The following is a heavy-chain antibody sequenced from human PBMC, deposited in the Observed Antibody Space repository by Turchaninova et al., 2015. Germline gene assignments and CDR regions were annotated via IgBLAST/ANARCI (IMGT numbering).Heavy chain of an antibody. D-gene: IGHD6-19*01. V-gene: IGHV2-5*02. CDR3: AHRTVAGTN. CDR2: IDWDDDK. Sequence: QIPXXXSGPTLVKXXXPLXXTCTFSGFSPSTSGGGLCWIRQPPGKALEWLSLIDWDDDKRYSPSLKSRLTITKDTSKNQVVLTMTNMDPVDTATYYCAHRTVAGTNWGQGTLVTVSS. CDR1: GFSPSTSGGG. J-gene: IGHJ4*02.